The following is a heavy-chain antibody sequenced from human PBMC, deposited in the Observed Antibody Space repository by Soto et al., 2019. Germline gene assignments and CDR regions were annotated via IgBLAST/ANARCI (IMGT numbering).Heavy chain of an antibody. V-gene: IGHV3-21*06. CDR2: ISRTSSYI. D-gene: IGHD6-19*01. CDR1: GLTFSTYS. CDR3: VSDQKREHFETSGPNWFAT. J-gene: IGHJ5*02. Sequence: GGSLRLSCVVSGLTFSTYSMNWVRQTPGKGLEWVSSISRTSSYIYYRDSVKGRFTISRDNAKNSLYLQMSGLRVEDTAVYYCVSDQKREHFETSGPNWFATWGQGTLVTVSS.